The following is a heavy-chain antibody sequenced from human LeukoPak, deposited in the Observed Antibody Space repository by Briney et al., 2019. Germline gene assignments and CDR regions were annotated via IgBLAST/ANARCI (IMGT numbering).Heavy chain of an antibody. CDR1: GFTFSSYA. Sequence: AGGSLRLSCAASGFTFSSYAMSWVRQAPGKGLEWVSAISGSGGSTYYADSVKGRFTISRDNSKSTLYLQMNSLRAEDTAVYYCAKDDEYYYGSGSYYNNWFDPWGQGTLVTVSS. V-gene: IGHV3-23*01. CDR2: ISGSGGST. D-gene: IGHD3-10*01. CDR3: AKDDEYYYGSGSYYNNWFDP. J-gene: IGHJ5*02.